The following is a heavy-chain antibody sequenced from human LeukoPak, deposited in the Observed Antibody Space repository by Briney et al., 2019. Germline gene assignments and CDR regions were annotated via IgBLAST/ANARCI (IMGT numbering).Heavy chain of an antibody. D-gene: IGHD3-3*01. CDR3: ARDCNDFWSGYYPDSFDY. J-gene: IGHJ4*02. Sequence: GSVKFSCKASGYTFTGYYMHWVRQAPGQGLEWMGWINPNSGGTNYAQKFQGRVTMTRDTSISTAYMELSRLRSDDTAVYYCARDCNDFWSGYYPDSFDYWGQGTLVTVSS. V-gene: IGHV1-2*02. CDR1: GYTFTGYY. CDR2: INPNSGGT.